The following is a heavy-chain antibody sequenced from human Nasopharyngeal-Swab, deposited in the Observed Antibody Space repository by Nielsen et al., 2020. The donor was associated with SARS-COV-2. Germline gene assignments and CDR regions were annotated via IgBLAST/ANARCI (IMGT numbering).Heavy chain of an antibody. D-gene: IGHD3-3*01. CDR3: ARDQKSPLGGTNWFDP. J-gene: IGHJ5*02. V-gene: IGHV3-11*01. Sequence: GGSLRLSCAASGFTFSDYYMSWIRQAPGKGLEWVSYIISSVSTIYYADSVKGRFTISRDNAKNSLYLQMNSLRAEDTAVYYCARDQKSPLGGTNWFDPWGQGTLVTVSS. CDR2: IISSVSTI. CDR1: GFTFSDYY.